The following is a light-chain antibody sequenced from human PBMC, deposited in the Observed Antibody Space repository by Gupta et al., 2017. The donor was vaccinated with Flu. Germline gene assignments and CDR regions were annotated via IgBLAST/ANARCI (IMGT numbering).Light chain of an antibody. CDR2: SNN. Sequence: QTVLTQPPPASGTPGPRVTTPCSGSSSNIGSKTVNWYQQLPGTAPKLLIYSNNQRPSGVPDRFSGSKSGTSASLAISGLQSEDEADYYCASWDDSLNGPVFGGGTKLTVL. J-gene: IGLJ3*02. V-gene: IGLV1-44*01. CDR1: SSNIGSKT. CDR3: ASWDDSLNGPV.